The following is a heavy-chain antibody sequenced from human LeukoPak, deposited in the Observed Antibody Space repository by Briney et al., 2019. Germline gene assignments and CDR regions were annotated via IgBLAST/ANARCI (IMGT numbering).Heavy chain of an antibody. J-gene: IGHJ4*02. CDR3: ASFRYSGYDIDY. D-gene: IGHD5-12*01. CDR2: ISSSSSYI. V-gene: IGHV3-21*01. Sequence: GGSLRLSCVASGFTFSEAWMTWVRQAPGKGLEWVSSISSSSSYIYYADSVKGRFTISRDNAKNSLYLQMNSLRAEDTAVYYCASFRYSGYDIDYWGQGTLVTVSS. CDR1: GFTFSEAW.